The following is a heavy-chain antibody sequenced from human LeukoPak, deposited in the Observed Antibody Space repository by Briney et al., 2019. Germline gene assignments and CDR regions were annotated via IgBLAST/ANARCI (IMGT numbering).Heavy chain of an antibody. CDR2: INSDGSEG. V-gene: IGHV3-7*03. D-gene: IGHD6-6*01. CDR1: GFTFSGFW. Sequence: GGSLRLSCAVSGFTFSGFWMSWSRQAPGKGLEWVASINSDGSEGHYADVVKGRFTISRDNAKNSLYLQINSLRAEDTAVYYSARSSYSSSSSVWGQGTMVTVSS. J-gene: IGHJ3*01. CDR3: ARSSYSSSSSV.